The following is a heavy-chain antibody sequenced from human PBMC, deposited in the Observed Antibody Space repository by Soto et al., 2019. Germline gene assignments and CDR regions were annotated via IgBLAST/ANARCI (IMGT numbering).Heavy chain of an antibody. J-gene: IGHJ5*02. V-gene: IGHV4-4*02. CDR3: ASTKALGPAITMVRGVIGQNSWFDP. D-gene: IGHD3-10*01. CDR2: IYHSGST. CDR1: GGSISSSNW. Sequence: PSETLSLTCAVSGGSISSSNWWSWVRQPPGKGLEWIGEIYHSGSTNYNPSLKSRVTISVDKSKNQFSLKLSSVTAADTAVYYCASTKALGPAITMVRGVIGQNSWFDPWGQGTLVTVSS.